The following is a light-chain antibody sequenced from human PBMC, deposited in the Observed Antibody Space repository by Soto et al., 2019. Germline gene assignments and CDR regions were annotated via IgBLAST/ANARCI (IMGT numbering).Light chain of an antibody. J-gene: IGKJ3*01. V-gene: IGKV1-9*01. Sequence: DIQLTQSPSFLSASVGDRVTITCRASQGISSYLAWYQQKPGKAPKLLIYAASTLQSGVPSRFSGSGSGTEFTLTISSLQPEDFATYYCQQLNSYPDIGFGPGTKVDIK. CDR2: AAS. CDR1: QGISSY. CDR3: QQLNSYPDIG.